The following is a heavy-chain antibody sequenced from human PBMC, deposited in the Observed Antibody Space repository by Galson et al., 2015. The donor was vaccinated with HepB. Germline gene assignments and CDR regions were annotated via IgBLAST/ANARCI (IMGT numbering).Heavy chain of an antibody. CDR2: ISSNGDRT. CDR1: GLTFSSYA. J-gene: IGHJ4*02. Sequence: SLRLSCAASGLTFSSYAMHWVRQATGKGLEFASAISSNGDRTYYADSVKGRFTISRGNSKNRLYLQMSSLRTEDTAVYYCVNGGGDWYGYWGQGTLVTVSS. D-gene: IGHD6-19*01. V-gene: IGHV3-64D*06. CDR3: VNGGGDWYGY.